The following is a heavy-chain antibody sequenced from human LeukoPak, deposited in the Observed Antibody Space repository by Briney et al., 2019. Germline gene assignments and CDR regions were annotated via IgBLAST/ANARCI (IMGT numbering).Heavy chain of an antibody. D-gene: IGHD6-19*01. CDR1: GGSISSYY. Sequence: SETLSLTCTVSGGSISSYYWSWIRQPPGKGLEWIGYIYYSGSTNYNPSLKSRVTISVDTSKNQFSLKLSSVTAADTAVYYCARYGSGWYFADYWGQGTLVTVSS. CDR2: IYYSGST. V-gene: IGHV4-59*01. CDR3: ARYGSGWYFADY. J-gene: IGHJ4*02.